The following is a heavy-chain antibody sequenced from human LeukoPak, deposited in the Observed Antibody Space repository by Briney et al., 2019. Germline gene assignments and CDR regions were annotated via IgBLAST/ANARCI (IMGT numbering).Heavy chain of an antibody. J-gene: IGHJ6*03. CDR3: ARDIYCGGDCYLNYMDV. Sequence: SVKVSCKASGGTFSSYAISWVRQAPGQGLEWMGGIIPIFGTANYAQKFQGRVTITADESTSTAYMELSSLRSEDTAVYYCARDIYCGGDCYLNYMDVWGKGTTVTVSS. CDR2: IIPIFGTA. V-gene: IGHV1-69*13. D-gene: IGHD2-21*01. CDR1: GGTFSSYA.